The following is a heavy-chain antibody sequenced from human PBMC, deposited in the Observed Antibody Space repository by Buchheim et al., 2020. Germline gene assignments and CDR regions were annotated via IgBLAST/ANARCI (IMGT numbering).Heavy chain of an antibody. CDR2: ISYDGSNK. Sequence: QVQLVESGGGVVQPGRSLRLSCAASGFTFSSYGMHWVRQAPGKGLEWVAVISYDGSNKYYADSVTGRFTISRDNSKNTLYLQMNSLRAEDTAVYYCARGDDYYDSSGFYRGYFDYWGQGTL. V-gene: IGHV3-30*03. CDR3: ARGDDYYDSSGFYRGYFDY. CDR1: GFTFSSYG. D-gene: IGHD3-22*01. J-gene: IGHJ4*02.